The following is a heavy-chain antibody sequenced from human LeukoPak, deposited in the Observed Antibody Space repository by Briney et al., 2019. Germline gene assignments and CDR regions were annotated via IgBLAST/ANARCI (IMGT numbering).Heavy chain of an antibody. CDR1: GYSFTSHY. D-gene: IGHD3-10*01. J-gene: IGHJ4*02. CDR2: INPNSGGT. V-gene: IGHV1-2*02. Sequence: ASVKVSCKASGYSFTSHYMHWVRQAPGQGLEWMGWINPNSGGTNYAQKFQGRVTMTRDTSISTAYMELSRLRSDDTAVYYCARDSYGSGAAYWGQGTLVTVSS. CDR3: ARDSYGSGAAY.